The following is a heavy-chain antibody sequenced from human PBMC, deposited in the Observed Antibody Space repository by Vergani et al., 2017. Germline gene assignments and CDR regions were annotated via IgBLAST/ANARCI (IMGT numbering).Heavy chain of an antibody. CDR2: IYYSGST. CDR3: ARAYDSSGYYYGAAYYFDY. D-gene: IGHD3-22*01. V-gene: IGHV4-39*07. J-gene: IGHJ4*02. CDR1: GGSISSSSYY. Sequence: QLQLQESGPGLVKPSETLSLTCTVSGGSISSSSYYWGWIRQPPGKGLEWIGSIYYSGSTYYNPSLKSRVTISVDTSKNQFSLELSSVTAADTAVYYCARAYDSSGYYYGAAYYFDYWGQGTLVTVSS.